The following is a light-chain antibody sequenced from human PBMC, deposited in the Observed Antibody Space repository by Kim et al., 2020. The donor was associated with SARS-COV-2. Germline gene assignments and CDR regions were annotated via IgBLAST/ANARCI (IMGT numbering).Light chain of an antibody. CDR3: SSYTSSSTSV. CDR1: SSVVGGYNY. Sequence: QSALTQPASVSGSPGQSITISCTGTSSVVGGYNYVSWYQQHPGKAPKLMIYDVSKRPSGVSNRFSGSKSGNTASLTISGLQAEDEADYYCSSYTSSSTSVFGTGTKVTVL. V-gene: IGLV2-14*01. CDR2: DVS. J-gene: IGLJ1*01.